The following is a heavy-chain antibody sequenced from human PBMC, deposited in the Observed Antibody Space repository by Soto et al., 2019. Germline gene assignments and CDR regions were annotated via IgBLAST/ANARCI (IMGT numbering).Heavy chain of an antibody. V-gene: IGHV3-33*06. CDR1: GFTFSSYG. CDR2: IWYDGSNK. D-gene: IGHD1-26*01. J-gene: IGHJ5*02. CDR3: AKDGATRAWFGP. Sequence: QVQLVESGGGVVQPGRSLRLSCAASGFTFSSYGMHWVRQAPGKGLEWVAVIWYDGSNKYYADSVKGRFTISRDNSKNMLYLQMNSLRAEDTAVYYCAKDGATRAWFGPWGQGTLVTVSS.